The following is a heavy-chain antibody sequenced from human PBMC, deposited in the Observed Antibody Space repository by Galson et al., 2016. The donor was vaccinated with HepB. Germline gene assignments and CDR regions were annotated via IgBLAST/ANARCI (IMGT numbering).Heavy chain of an antibody. V-gene: IGHV3-11*01. J-gene: IGHJ3*01. CDR2: ISPRGGDESI. D-gene: IGHD3-16*01. CDR1: EFTLNAYY. Sequence: SLRLSCAASEFTLNAYYMGWIRQAPGKGLELLGYISPRGGDESISYADSVKGRFTISRDDAKNSLYRQMNSLTGEDTAVYFCARGGQFVVWGAFDLWGQGTMVTVSS. CDR3: ARGGQFVVWGAFDL.